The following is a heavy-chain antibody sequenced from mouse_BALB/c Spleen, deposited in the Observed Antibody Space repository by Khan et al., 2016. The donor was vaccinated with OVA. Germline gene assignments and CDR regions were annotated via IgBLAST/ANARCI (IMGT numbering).Heavy chain of an antibody. Sequence: QVQLKQSGAELAKPGASVKMSCKASGYTFINYWILWVKQRPGQGLEWIGYINPSTGYTEYNQNFKDKATLTADKSSSTAYMQLSSLTSEDSAVYYCARRGLRWDFDDWGQGNTLTVYS. CDR1: GYTFINYW. J-gene: IGHJ2*01. CDR3: ARRGLRWDFDD. D-gene: IGHD1-1*01. V-gene: IGHV1-7*01. CDR2: INPSTGYT.